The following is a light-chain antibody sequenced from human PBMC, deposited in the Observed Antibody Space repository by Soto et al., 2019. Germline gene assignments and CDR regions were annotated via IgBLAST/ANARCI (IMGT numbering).Light chain of an antibody. CDR2: SNN. J-gene: IGLJ1*01. Sequence: QSVLTQPPSASGTPGQRVTISCSGSSSNIGSNTVNWYQQLPGTAPKLLIYSNNQRPSGVPDRFSGSKSGTSASLAISGLKSEDEADFYCAAWDDSLNVPVYVFGTGTKLTVL. V-gene: IGLV1-44*01. CDR3: AAWDDSLNVPVYV. CDR1: SSNIGSNT.